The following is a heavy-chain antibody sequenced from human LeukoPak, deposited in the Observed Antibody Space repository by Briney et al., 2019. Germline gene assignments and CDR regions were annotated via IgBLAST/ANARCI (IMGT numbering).Heavy chain of an antibody. CDR1: GGSFSGYY. V-gene: IGHV4-34*01. CDR2: INHSGST. J-gene: IGHJ4*02. D-gene: IGHD5-24*01. Sequence: SSETLSLTCAVYGGSFSGYYWSWIRQPPGKGLEWIGEINHSGSTNYNPSLKSRVTISVDTSKNQFSLKLSSVTAADTAVYYCARGHRDGYNFLLDYWGQGTLVTVSS. CDR3: ARGHRDGYNFLLDY.